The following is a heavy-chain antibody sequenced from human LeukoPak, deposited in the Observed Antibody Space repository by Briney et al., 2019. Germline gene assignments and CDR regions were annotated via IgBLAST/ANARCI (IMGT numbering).Heavy chain of an antibody. CDR3: ARGGRGYSYGSYYYYMDV. D-gene: IGHD5-18*01. CDR2: MNPNSGNT. CDR1: GYTFTSYD. V-gene: IGHV1-8*01. Sequence: AAVKVSCKASGYTFTSYDINWVRQATGQGLEWMGWMNPNSGNTGYAQKFQGRVTMTRNTSISTAYMELSSLRSEDTAVYYCARGGRGYSYGSYYYYMDVWGKGTTVTVSS. J-gene: IGHJ6*03.